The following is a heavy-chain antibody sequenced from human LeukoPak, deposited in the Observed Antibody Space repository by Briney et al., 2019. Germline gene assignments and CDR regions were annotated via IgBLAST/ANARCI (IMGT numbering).Heavy chain of an antibody. J-gene: IGHJ4*02. CDR3: AKDRYYYDSSGYGYYFDY. Sequence: PGGSLRLSXAASGFTFGSYGMHWVRQPPGKGLEWVAFIRYDGSNKYYADSVKGRFTISRDNSKNTLYLQMNSLRAEDTAVYYCAKDRYYYDSSGYGYYFDYWGQGTLVTVSS. CDR1: GFTFGSYG. CDR2: IRYDGSNK. V-gene: IGHV3-30*02. D-gene: IGHD3-22*01.